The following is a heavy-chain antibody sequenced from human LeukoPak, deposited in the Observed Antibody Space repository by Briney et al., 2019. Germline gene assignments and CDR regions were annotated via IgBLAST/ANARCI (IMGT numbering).Heavy chain of an antibody. CDR2: INPGGGST. CDR3: ARDPLKRNYGLQPFDY. V-gene: IGHV1-46*01. D-gene: IGHD3-10*01. J-gene: IGHJ4*02. CDR1: GYSFTSFY. Sequence: ASVKVSCKASGYSFTSFYIHWVRQAPGQGLEWMGIINPGGGSTTYAQKFQGRVTMTRDTSTSTVYMELSSLRSEDTAVYYCARDPLKRNYGLQPFDYWGQGTLVTVSS.